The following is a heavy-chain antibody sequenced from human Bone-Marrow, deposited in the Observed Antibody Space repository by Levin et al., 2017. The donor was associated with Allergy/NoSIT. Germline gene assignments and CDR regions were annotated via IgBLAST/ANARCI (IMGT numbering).Heavy chain of an antibody. Sequence: GESLKISCAASGFTFSSYAMSWVRQAPGKGLEWVSAISGSGGSTYYADSVKGRFTISRDNSKNTLYLQMNSLRAEDTAVYYCAKDIAVAGTINAFDIWGQGTMVTVSS. CDR3: AKDIAVAGTINAFDI. CDR2: ISGSGGST. V-gene: IGHV3-23*01. D-gene: IGHD6-19*01. J-gene: IGHJ3*02. CDR1: GFTFSSYA.